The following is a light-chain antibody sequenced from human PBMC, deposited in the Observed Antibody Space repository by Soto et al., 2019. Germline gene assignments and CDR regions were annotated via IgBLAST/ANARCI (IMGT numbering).Light chain of an antibody. CDR3: QQYGSSGT. Sequence: EVGMTQSPATLSVSPGERATLSCRASQSISTYLAWYQQRPGQPPRLLIYDASNRATGIPDRFSGSGSGTDFTLTISRLEPEDFAVYYCQQYGSSGTFGQGTKVDIK. V-gene: IGKV3-20*01. CDR1: QSISTY. CDR2: DAS. J-gene: IGKJ1*01.